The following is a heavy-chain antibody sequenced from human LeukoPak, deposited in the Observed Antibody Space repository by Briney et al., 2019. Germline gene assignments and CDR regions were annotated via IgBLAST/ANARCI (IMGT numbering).Heavy chain of an antibody. J-gene: IGHJ6*03. CDR1: GYTFTGYY. CDR2: INPNSGGT. V-gene: IGHV1-2*02. D-gene: IGHD1-1*01. Sequence: ASVKVSCKASGYTFTGYYMHWVRQAPGQGLEWMGWINPNSGGTNYAQKFQGRVTMTRDTSISTAYMKLSRLRSDDTAVYYCARDNEDYYYYMDVWGKGTTVTVSS. CDR3: ARDNEDYYYYMDV.